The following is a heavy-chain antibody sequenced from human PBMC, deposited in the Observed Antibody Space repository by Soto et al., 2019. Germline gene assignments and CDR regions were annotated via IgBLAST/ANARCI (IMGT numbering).Heavy chain of an antibody. CDR3: ARDGSAAGSAYYYYYYMDV. CDR1: GFTFSSYS. J-gene: IGHJ6*03. D-gene: IGHD6-13*01. V-gene: IGHV3-21*01. Sequence: PGGSLILSCAASGFTFSSYSMNWVRQAPGKGLEWVSSISSSSSYIYYADSVKGRFTISRDNAKNSLYLQMNSLRAEDTAVYYCARDGSAAGSAYYYYYYMDVWGKGTTVTVSS. CDR2: ISSSSSYI.